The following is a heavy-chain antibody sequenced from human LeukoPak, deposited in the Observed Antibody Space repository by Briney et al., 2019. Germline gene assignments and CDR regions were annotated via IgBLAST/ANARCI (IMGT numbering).Heavy chain of an antibody. Sequence: SETLSLTCAVYGGSFSGYYWSWIRQPPGKGLEWIGEINHSGSTNYNPSLKSRVTISVDTSKNQFFLKLSSVTAAGTAVYYCARGGQTGYWGQGTLVTVSS. D-gene: IGHD1-14*01. CDR2: INHSGST. CDR3: ARGGQTGY. CDR1: GGSFSGYY. V-gene: IGHV4-34*01. J-gene: IGHJ4*02.